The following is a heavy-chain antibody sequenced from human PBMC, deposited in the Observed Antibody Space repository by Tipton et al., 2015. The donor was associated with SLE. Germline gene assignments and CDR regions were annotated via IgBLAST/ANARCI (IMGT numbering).Heavy chain of an antibody. J-gene: IGHJ4*02. CDR2: ISWNSGSI. CDR3: AKAPRFGELLSYFDY. V-gene: IGHV3-9*01. D-gene: IGHD3-10*01. Sequence: RSLRLSCAASGFTFDDYAMHWVRQAPGKGLEWVSGISWNSGSIGYADSVKGRFSISRDNAKNSLYLQMNSLRAEDTALYYCAKAPRFGELLSYFDYWCQGTLVTVSS. CDR1: GFTFDDYA.